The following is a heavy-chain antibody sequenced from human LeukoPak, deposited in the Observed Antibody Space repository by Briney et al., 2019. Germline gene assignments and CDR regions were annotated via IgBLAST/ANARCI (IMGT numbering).Heavy chain of an antibody. CDR2: IDPNSGGT. J-gene: IGHJ4*02. CDR3: AREYYYGSGNYYNRIHY. Sequence: ASVKVSCKASGYTFTGYYMHWVRQAPGQRLEWMGWIDPNSGGTNYAQKFQGRVTMTRDTSISTAYMVLNRLRSDDTAVYYCAREYYYGSGNYYNRIHYWGQGTLVTVSS. V-gene: IGHV1-2*02. D-gene: IGHD3-10*01. CDR1: GYTFTGYY.